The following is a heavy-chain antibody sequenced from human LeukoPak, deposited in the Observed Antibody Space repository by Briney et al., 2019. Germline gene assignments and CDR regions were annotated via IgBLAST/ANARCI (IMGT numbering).Heavy chain of an antibody. D-gene: IGHD3-3*01. CDR1: GFTFSSYG. Sequence: GGSLRLSCAASGFTFSSYGIHWVREAPGKGLEWVAFIRYDGSKKYYADSVKGRFTISRDNSKNTLYLQTNSLRAEDTAVYYCAKGSKEVLFTRDHHMDLWGKGTTVT. J-gene: IGHJ6*03. V-gene: IGHV3-30*02. CDR2: IRYDGSKK. CDR3: AKGSKEVLFTRDHHMDL.